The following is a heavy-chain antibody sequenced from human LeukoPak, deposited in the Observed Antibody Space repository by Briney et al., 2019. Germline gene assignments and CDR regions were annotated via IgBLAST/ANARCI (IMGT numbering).Heavy chain of an antibody. CDR2: INAGNGNT. V-gene: IGHV1-3*01. CDR3: ARDSRRFGELYGPYYFDY. CDR1: GYTFTSYA. Sequence: ASVKVSCKASGYTFTSYAMHWVRQAPGQRLEWMGWINAGNGNTKYSQKFQGRVTMTTDTSTSTGYMELRSLRSDDTAVYYCARDSRRFGELYGPYYFDYWGQGTLVTVSS. J-gene: IGHJ4*02. D-gene: IGHD3-10*01.